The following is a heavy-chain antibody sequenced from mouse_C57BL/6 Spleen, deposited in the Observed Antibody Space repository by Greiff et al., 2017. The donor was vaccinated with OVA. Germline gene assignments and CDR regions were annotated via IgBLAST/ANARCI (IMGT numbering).Heavy chain of an antibody. V-gene: IGHV2-2*01. CDR3: ARNGMVTKAWFAY. CDR2: IWSGGST. D-gene: IGHD2-2*01. J-gene: IGHJ3*01. CDR1: GFSLTSYG. Sequence: VQLVESGPGLVQPSQSLSITCTVSGFSLTSYGVHWVRQSPGKGLEWLGVIWSGGSTDYNAAFISRLSISKDNSKSQVFFKMNSLQADDTAIYYCARNGMVTKAWFAYWGQGTLVTVSA.